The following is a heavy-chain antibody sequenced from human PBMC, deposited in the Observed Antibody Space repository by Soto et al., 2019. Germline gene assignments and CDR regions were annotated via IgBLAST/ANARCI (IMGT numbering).Heavy chain of an antibody. Sequence: ASVKVSCKASGGTFSSYTISWVRQAPGQGLEWMGRIIPILGIANYAQKFQGRVTITADKSTSTAYMELSSLRSEDTAVYYCARDMTTTGHWFDPWGQGTLVTVSS. CDR2: IIPILGIA. J-gene: IGHJ5*02. D-gene: IGHD1-26*01. V-gene: IGHV1-69*04. CDR1: GGTFSSYT. CDR3: ARDMTTTGHWFDP.